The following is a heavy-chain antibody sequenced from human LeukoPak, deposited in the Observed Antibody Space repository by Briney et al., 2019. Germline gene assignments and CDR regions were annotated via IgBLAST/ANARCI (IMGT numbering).Heavy chain of an antibody. D-gene: IGHD3-16*02. CDR3: ARGFGGVIVTPIDY. V-gene: IGHV3-21*01. J-gene: IGHJ4*02. CDR2: ISSSSSYI. Sequence: GGSLRLSCAASGFTFNSYSMNWVRQAPGKGLEWVSSISSSSSYIYYADSVKGRFTISRDNAKNSLYLQMNSLRAEDTAVYYCARGFGGVIVTPIDYWGQGTLVTVSS. CDR1: GFTFNSYS.